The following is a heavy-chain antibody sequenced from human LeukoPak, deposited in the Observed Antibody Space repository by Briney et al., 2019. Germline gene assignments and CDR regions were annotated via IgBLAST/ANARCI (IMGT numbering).Heavy chain of an antibody. CDR2: IYYSGST. J-gene: IGHJ4*02. Sequence: SETLSLTCTVSGGSISSSSYYWGWIRQPPGKGLEWIGSIYYSGSTYYNPSLKSRVTISVDTSKNQFSLKLSSVTAADTAVYYCARHRSRIVGATSYYFDYWGQGTLVTVSS. CDR3: ARHRSRIVGATSYYFDY. V-gene: IGHV4-39*01. CDR1: GGSISSSSYY. D-gene: IGHD1-26*01.